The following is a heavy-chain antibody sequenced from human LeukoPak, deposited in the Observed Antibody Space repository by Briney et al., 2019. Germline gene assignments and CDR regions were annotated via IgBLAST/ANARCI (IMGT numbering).Heavy chain of an antibody. CDR3: ATPSTAWDLFDY. Sequence: SETLSLTCAVYGGSFSGYYWSWIRQPPGKGLEWIGEINHSGSTNYNPSLKSRVTISVDTSKNQFSLKLSSVTAADTAVYYCATPSTAWDLFDYWGQGTLVTVSS. CDR2: INHSGST. CDR1: GGSFSGYY. V-gene: IGHV4-34*01. D-gene: IGHD1-26*01. J-gene: IGHJ4*02.